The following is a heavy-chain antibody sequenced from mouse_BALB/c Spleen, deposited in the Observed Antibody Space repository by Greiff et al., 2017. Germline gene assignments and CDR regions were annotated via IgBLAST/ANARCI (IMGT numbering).Heavy chain of an antibody. CDR1: GYAFTNYL. Sequence: QVQLQQSGAELVRPGTSVKVSCKASGYAFTNYLIEWVRQRPGQGLEWIGVINPGSGGTNYNEKFKGKATLTADKSSSTAYMQLSSLTSDDSAVYFCARYRYEDYYAMDYGGQGTSVTVSS. D-gene: IGHD2-14*01. V-gene: IGHV1-54*03. CDR3: ARYRYEDYYAMDY. J-gene: IGHJ4*01. CDR2: INPGSGGT.